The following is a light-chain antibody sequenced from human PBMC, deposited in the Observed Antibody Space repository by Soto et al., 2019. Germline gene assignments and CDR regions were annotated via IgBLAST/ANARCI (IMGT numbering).Light chain of an antibody. CDR1: QSISYY. CDR3: QQSYSAPLT. CDR2: AAS. J-gene: IGKJ4*01. V-gene: IGKV1-39*01. Sequence: DIQVTQSPSSLSASVGARVTITCRASQSISYYLNWYQQKPGKAPNLLIYAASSLQSGVSSRFSGSGSETDFTLTISSLQPEDAATYYCQQSYSAPLTFGGGIKVEIK.